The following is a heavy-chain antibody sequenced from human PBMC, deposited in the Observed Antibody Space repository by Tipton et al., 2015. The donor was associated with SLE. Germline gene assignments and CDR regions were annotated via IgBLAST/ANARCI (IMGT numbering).Heavy chain of an antibody. V-gene: IGHV1-2*02. J-gene: IGHJ4*02. CDR3: ARHAHNGGHGY. CDR1: GYTFTTYY. Sequence: QLVQSGTEVKKPGASVKVSCRPSGYTFTTYYIHWLRQAPGQTLEWMGWINPNSGGTSYAQKFQGRVTMTRDTSISTVYMEVSSLISDDTAVYYCARHAHNGGHGYWGEGTLVTVSP. D-gene: IGHD3-16*01. CDR2: INPNSGGT.